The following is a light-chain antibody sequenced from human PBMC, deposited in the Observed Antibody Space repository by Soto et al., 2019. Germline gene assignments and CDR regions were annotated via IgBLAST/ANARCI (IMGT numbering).Light chain of an antibody. CDR3: QQYNNWTAIT. V-gene: IGKV3D-15*01. CDR1: QSVRSN. CDR2: GAS. Sequence: EIVMTQSPATLSVSPGERATLSCRASQSVRSNLAWYQQKPGQAPRLLIYGASTRATGIPATFSGSASGTQFTLTSSSLQSEDCAVYYCQQYNNWTAITVGQGPRLEIK. J-gene: IGKJ5*01.